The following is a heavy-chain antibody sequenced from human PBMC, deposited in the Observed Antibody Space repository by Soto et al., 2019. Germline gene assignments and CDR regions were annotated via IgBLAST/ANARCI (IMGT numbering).Heavy chain of an antibody. D-gene: IGHD1-26*01. CDR3: AKSFTPLPGSLMGVLYFDL. CDR1: GFTFSSYA. J-gene: IGHJ4*02. CDR2: FSASSGGS. Sequence: GGSLRLSCAASGFTFSSYAMSWVRQAPGKGLEWVTAFSASSGGSYYADSVVGRFSISRDNSRNTLHLQMNSLRAEDTAVYYCAKSFTPLPGSLMGVLYFDLWGLGTLVTVSS. V-gene: IGHV3-23*01.